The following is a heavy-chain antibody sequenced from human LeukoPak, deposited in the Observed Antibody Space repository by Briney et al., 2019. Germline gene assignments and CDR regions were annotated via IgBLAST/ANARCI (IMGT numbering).Heavy chain of an antibody. CDR2: INEDETTI. V-gene: IGHV3-74*01. J-gene: IGHJ4*02. CDR3: VRGLNGAGDY. D-gene: IGHD3-10*01. CDR1: GFTFSSYW. Sequence: GGSLRLSCAASGFTFSSYWVHWVRQAPGKGLVWVSRINEDETTITYADSVKGRFTISRDNAKNTLFLQMSSLRAEDTAVYYCVRGLNGAGDYWGQGTLVTVSS.